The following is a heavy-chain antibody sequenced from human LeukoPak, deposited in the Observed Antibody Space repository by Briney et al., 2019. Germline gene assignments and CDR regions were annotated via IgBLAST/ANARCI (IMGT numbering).Heavy chain of an antibody. V-gene: IGHV3-7*01. D-gene: IGHD3-10*01. J-gene: IGHJ4*01. CDR3: ASRESSMARSH. CDR1: GFSISDYW. Sequence: PGGSLRLSCAASGFSISDYWMNWVRLVPGKGLEWVANINEDGTIQNYVASVRGRFTISRNNAKNSLYLQMNSLGAEDTAVYYCASRESSMARSHWGHGTLVSASS. CDR2: INEDGTIQ.